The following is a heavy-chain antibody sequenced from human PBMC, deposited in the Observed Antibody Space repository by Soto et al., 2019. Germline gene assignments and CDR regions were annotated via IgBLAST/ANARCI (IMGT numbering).Heavy chain of an antibody. CDR1: GYIFTTYG. Sequence: QIQLVQFGGEVARPGASVTVSCEASGYIFTTYGIIWVRQAPGQGLEWMGWISTYNGNIYYAQKFQGRVTMTTDKSTNTAYMELRSLRSDDTATYYCARDATNYFDYWGRGTLVTVSA. V-gene: IGHV1-18*01. CDR3: ARDATNYFDY. J-gene: IGHJ4*02. CDR2: ISTYNGNI.